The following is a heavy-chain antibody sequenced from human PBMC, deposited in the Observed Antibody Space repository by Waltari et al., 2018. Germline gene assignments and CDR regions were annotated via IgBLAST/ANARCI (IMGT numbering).Heavy chain of an antibody. Sequence: QVQLQQWGAGLLKPSETLSLTCAVYGGSFSGYYWSWIRQPPGKGLEWIGEINHSGSTNSNPSLKRRVTISVDTSKNQFSLKLSAVTAADTAVYYCARRGVTRSYWYFDLWGRGTLVTVSS. CDR2: INHSGST. CDR1: GGSFSGYY. J-gene: IGHJ2*01. CDR3: ARRGVTRSYWYFDL. V-gene: IGHV4-34*01. D-gene: IGHD2-21*02.